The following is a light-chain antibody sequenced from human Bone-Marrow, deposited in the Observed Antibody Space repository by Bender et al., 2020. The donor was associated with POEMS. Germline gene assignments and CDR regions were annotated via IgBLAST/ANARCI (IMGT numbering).Light chain of an antibody. J-gene: IGLJ3*02. V-gene: IGLV1-36*01. Sequence: QSVLTQPPSVSGAPRQRVTISCSGGSFNIGNNAVDWYQQLPGEAPKLLIYYDDLLTPGVSDRFSASKSGTSASLAIRELQSEDEALYYCSAWDDSLSGWVFGGGTKLTVL. CDR1: SFNIGNNA. CDR2: YDD. CDR3: SAWDDSLSGWV.